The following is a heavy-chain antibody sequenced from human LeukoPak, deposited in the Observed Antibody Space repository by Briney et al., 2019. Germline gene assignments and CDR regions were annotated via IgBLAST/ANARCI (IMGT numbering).Heavy chain of an antibody. Sequence: GTLRLSCAASGFTFSSYSMNWVRQAPGKGLEWVSSISSSSYIYYADSVKGRFTISRDNAKNSLYLQMNSLRAEDTAVYYCARFRLRYGGNPSDYWGQGTLVTVSS. D-gene: IGHD4-23*01. J-gene: IGHJ4*02. V-gene: IGHV3-21*01. CDR2: ISSSSYI. CDR3: ARFRLRYGGNPSDY. CDR1: GFTFSSYS.